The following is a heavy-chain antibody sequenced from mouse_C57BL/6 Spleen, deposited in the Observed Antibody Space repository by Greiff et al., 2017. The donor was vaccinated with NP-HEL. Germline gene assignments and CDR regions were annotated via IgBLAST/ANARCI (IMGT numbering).Heavy chain of an antibody. CDR3: ARARDYDLYYAMDY. CDR1: GYTFTSYV. CDR2: IYPYNDGT. Sequence: VQLQQSGPELVKPGASVKMSCKASGYTFTSYVMHWVKQKPGQGLEWIGYIYPYNDGTKYNEKFKGKATLTSDKSSSTAYMELSSLTSEDSAVYYCARARDYDLYYAMDYWGQGTSVTVSS. D-gene: IGHD2-4*01. J-gene: IGHJ4*01. V-gene: IGHV1-14*01.